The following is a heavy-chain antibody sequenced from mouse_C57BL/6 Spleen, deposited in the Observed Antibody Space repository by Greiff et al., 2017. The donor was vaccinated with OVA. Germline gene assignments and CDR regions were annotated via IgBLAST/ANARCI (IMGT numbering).Heavy chain of an antibody. V-gene: IGHV5-9*01. CDR2: ISGGGGNT. Sequence: EVLLVESGGGLVKPGGSVKLSCAASGFTFSSYTMPWVRQTPEKRLEWVGTISGGGGNTYYPDSVKGRFTISRDKAKSTLYLQMSSLTSEDTAVYYCANSYYSIDAMDYWGQGTSVTVSS. J-gene: IGHJ4*01. CDR1: GFTFSSYT. CDR3: ANSYYSIDAMDY. D-gene: IGHD2-12*01.